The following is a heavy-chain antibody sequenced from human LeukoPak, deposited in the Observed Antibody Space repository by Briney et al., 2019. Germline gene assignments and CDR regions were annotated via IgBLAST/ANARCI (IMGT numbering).Heavy chain of an antibody. CDR1: GGSFSGYY. CDR2: INHSGST. D-gene: IGHD1-26*01. CDR3: ARHRGSYYATGNFDY. Sequence: PSETLSLTCAVYGGSFSGYYWSWIRQPPGKGLEWIGEINHSGSTNYNPSLKSRVTISVDTSKNQFSLKLSSVTAADTAVYYCARHRGSYYATGNFDYWGKGTTVTISS. V-gene: IGHV4-34*01. J-gene: IGHJ4*03.